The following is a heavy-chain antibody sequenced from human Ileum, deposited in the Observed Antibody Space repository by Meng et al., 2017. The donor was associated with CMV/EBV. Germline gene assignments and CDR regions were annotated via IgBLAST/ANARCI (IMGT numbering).Heavy chain of an antibody. V-gene: IGHV1-8*01. CDR3: ARGTYLAAAGTSSYYGMDV. Sequence: ASVKVSCKASGYTFTSYDINWVRQATGQGLEWMGWMNPNSGNTGYAQKFQGRVTMTRNTSISTAYMELSSLRSEDTAVYYCARGTYLAAAGTSSYYGMDVWGQGTTVTVSS. CDR1: GYTFTSYD. J-gene: IGHJ6*02. CDR2: MNPNSGNT. D-gene: IGHD6-13*01.